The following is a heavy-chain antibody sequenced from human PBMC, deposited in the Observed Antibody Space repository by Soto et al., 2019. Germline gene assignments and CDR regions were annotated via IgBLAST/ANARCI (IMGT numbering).Heavy chain of an antibody. CDR1: GYTFTGYY. D-gene: IGHD2-21*02. CDR2: INPNSGGT. CDR3: ARGGYWYSYYYYYGMDV. V-gene: IGHV1-2*04. J-gene: IGHJ6*02. Sequence: GASVKVSCKASGYTFTGYYMHWVRQAPGQGLEWMGWINPNSGGTNYAQKFQGWVTMTRDTSISTAYMELSRLRSDDTAVYYCARGGYWYSYYYYYGMDVWGQGTTVTVSS.